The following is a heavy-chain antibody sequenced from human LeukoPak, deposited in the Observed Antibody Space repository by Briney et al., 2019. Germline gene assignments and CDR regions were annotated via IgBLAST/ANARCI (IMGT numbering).Heavy chain of an antibody. CDR2: IYYSGST. J-gene: IGHJ3*02. D-gene: IGHD6-13*01. CDR3: ARDPGSTAADWSRAFDI. Sequence: SQTLSLTCTVSGGSISSGDYYWSWIRQPPGKGLEWIGYIYYSGSTYYNPSLKSRVTISVDTSKNQFSLKLSSVTAADTAVYYCARDPGSTAADWSRAFDIWGQGTMVTVSS. CDR1: GGSISSGDYY. V-gene: IGHV4-30-4*08.